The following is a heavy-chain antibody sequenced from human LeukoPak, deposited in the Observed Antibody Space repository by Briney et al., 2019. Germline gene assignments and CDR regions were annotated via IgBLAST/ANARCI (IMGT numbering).Heavy chain of an antibody. CDR2: IKSDGSHT. CDR3: ARDLIRSPYGSTGYSLDN. CDR1: GFTFSSCW. J-gene: IGHJ4*02. V-gene: IGHV3-74*01. Sequence: TGGSLRLSCAASGFTFSSCWMHWVRQAPGKGLVWVSRIKSDGSHTNCGDSVKGRFTISRDNAQNTLCLQMNSLRAEDTAVYYCARDLIRSPYGSTGYSLDNWGQGTPVTVSS. D-gene: IGHD3-22*01.